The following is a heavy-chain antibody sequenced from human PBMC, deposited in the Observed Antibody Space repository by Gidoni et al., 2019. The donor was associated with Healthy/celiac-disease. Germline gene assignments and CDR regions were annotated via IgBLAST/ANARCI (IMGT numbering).Heavy chain of an antibody. D-gene: IGHD6-13*01. CDR2: IWYDGSNK. CDR1: GFTFSGYG. V-gene: IGHV3-33*01. CDR3: ARPLPGYYYFDY. Sequence: QVQLVESGGGVVQPGRPLRLSGAASGFTFSGYGMHWVRQAPGKGLEWVAVIWYDGSNKYYADSVKGRFTISRDNSKNTLYLQMNSLRAEDTAVYYCARPLPGYYYFDYWGQGTLVTVSS. J-gene: IGHJ4*02.